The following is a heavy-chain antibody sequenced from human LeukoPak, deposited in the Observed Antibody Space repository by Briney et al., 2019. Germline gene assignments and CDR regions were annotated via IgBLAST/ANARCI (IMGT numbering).Heavy chain of an antibody. CDR3: VKHSALGRLYYFDY. CDR1: GFAFSTYA. V-gene: IGHV3-64D*06. J-gene: IGHJ4*02. D-gene: IGHD2-21*01. CDR2: ISTNGGST. Sequence: GGSLRLSCSASGFAFSTYAMHWVRQAPGKGLEHVSSISTNGGSTYYADSVKGRFTISRDNSKNTLYLQMSSLRDEDTAVYYCVKHSALGRLYYFDYWGQGTLVTVSS.